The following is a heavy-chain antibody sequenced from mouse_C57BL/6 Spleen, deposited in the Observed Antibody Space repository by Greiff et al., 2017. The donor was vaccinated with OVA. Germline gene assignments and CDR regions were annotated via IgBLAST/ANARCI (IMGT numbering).Heavy chain of an antibody. V-gene: IGHV5-6*01. CDR1: GFTFSSYG. CDR3: ARGDYYGSDFDY. CDR2: ISSGGSYT. D-gene: IGHD1-1*01. Sequence: EVHLVESGGDLVKPGGSLKLSCAASGFTFSSYGMSWVRQTPDKRLEWVATISSGGSYTYYPDSVKGRFTISRDNAKNTLYLQMSSLKSEDTAMYYCARGDYYGSDFDYWGQGTTLTVSS. J-gene: IGHJ2*01.